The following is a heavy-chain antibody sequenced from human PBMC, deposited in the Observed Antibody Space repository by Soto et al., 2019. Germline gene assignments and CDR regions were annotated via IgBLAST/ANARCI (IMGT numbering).Heavy chain of an antibody. CDR1: GYTLTSYD. CDR3: ARERSAAGTGWFDP. Sequence: QVQLVQSGAEVKKPGASVKVSCKASGYTLTSYDIHWVRQATGQGLEWKGWMNPNSANTGYAQKFQGRVTMTRNTSISTAYMELSSLRSEDTAVYFCARERSAAGTGWFDPWGQGTLVTVSS. CDR2: MNPNSANT. V-gene: IGHV1-8*01. J-gene: IGHJ5*02. D-gene: IGHD6-13*01.